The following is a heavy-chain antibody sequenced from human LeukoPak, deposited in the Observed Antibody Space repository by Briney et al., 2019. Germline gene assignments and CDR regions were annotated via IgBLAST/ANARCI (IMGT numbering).Heavy chain of an antibody. V-gene: IGHV1-2*02. J-gene: IGHJ6*03. CDR3: ARFYSGYGNDYYYMDV. CDR2: INPNTGGT. D-gene: IGHD5-12*01. CDR1: GYSFTGYY. Sequence: ASVKVSCKASGYSFTGYYLHWVRQAPGQGLEWMGWINPNTGGTMYAQKFQGRVTMTRDTSISTAYTELSRLRSDDTAVYYCARFYSGYGNDYYYMDVWGKGTTVTVSS.